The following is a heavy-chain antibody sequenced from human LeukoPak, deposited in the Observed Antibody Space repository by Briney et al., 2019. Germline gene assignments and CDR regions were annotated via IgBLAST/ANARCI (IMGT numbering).Heavy chain of an antibody. D-gene: IGHD4-23*01. CDR2: INHSGST. Sequence: SETLSLTCAVYGGSFSGYYWSWIRQPPGKGLEWIGEINHSGSTNYNPSLKSRVTISVDTSKNQFSLKLSSVTAADTAVYYCARGRDTAMPRMTTVVTPGWFDPWGQGTLVTVSS. V-gene: IGHV4-34*01. J-gene: IGHJ5*02. CDR3: ARGRDTAMPRMTTVVTPGWFDP. CDR1: GGSFSGYY.